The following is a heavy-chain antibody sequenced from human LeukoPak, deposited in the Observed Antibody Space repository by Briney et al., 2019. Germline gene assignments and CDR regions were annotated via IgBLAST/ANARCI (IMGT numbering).Heavy chain of an antibody. CDR2: IQYDESLK. V-gene: IGHV3-30*02. D-gene: IGHD3-10*01. CDR1: GFTFSRFG. CDR3: AKDQGVVGSYDA. J-gene: IGHJ5*02. Sequence: GGSLRLSCAASGFTFSRFGMNWVRQAPGKGLEWVAFIQYDESLKCYLGSVKGRFATSRDNSKNTVYLQMNSLRVEDTAVYYCAKDQGVVGSYDAWGQGTIVTVSS.